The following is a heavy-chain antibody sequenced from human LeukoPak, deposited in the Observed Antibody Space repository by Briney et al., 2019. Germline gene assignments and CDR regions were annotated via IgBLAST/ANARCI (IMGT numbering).Heavy chain of an antibody. V-gene: IGHV3-23*01. Sequence: GGSLRLSCAASGFTFSSYGMHWVRQAPGKGLEWVSAISGSGGSTYYADSVKGRFTISRDNSKNTLYLQMNSLRAEDTAVYYCAKGNSIKYSSGWYGEWGQGTLVTVSS. CDR2: ISGSGGST. J-gene: IGHJ4*02. D-gene: IGHD6-19*01. CDR1: GFTFSSYG. CDR3: AKGNSIKYSSGWYGE.